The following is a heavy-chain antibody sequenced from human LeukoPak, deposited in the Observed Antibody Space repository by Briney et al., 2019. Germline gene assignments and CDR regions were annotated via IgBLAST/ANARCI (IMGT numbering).Heavy chain of an antibody. D-gene: IGHD3-10*01. J-gene: IGHJ4*02. CDR1: GGSISSGGYY. V-gene: IGHV4-31*03. Sequence: PSETLSLTCTVSGGSISSGGYYWSWIRQHPGKGLEWIGYIYYSGSTYYNPSLRSRVTISVDTFKNQFSLKLSSVTAADTAVYYCARGVLLWFGELFDYWGQGTLVTVSS. CDR2: IYYSGST. CDR3: ARGVLLWFGELFDY.